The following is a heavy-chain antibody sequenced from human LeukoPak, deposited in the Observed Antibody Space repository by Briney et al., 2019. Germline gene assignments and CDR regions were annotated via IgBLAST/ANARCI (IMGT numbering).Heavy chain of an antibody. V-gene: IGHV4-38-2*01. J-gene: IGHJ4*02. CDR2: FYPRGST. Sequence: PSETLSLTCAVSGYSISSGYYWGWIRQPPEEGLEWIGNFYPRGSTYYNPSLNSRVTISVDTSKNQFSLKLTSVTAADTAVYYCASTFYGGNLYWGQGTLVTVSS. CDR1: GYSISSGYY. CDR3: ASTFYGGNLY. D-gene: IGHD4-23*01.